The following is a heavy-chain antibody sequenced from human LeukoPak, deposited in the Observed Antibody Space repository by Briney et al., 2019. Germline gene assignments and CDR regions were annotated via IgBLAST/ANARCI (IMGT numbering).Heavy chain of an antibody. D-gene: IGHD4-17*01. CDR1: GGSISSSSYY. Sequence: PSETLSLTCTVSGGSISSSSYYWGWIRQPPGKGLEWIGSIYYSGSTYYNPSLKSRVTISVDTSKNQFSLKLSSVTAADTAVYYCARVGILTTVTTAPFDYWGQGTLVTVSS. V-gene: IGHV4-39*07. J-gene: IGHJ4*02. CDR2: IYYSGST. CDR3: ARVGILTTVTTAPFDY.